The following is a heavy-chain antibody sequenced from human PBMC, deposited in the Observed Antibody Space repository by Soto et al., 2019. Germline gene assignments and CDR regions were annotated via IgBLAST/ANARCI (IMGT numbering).Heavy chain of an antibody. CDR1: GFTFSSYG. V-gene: IGHV3-33*01. J-gene: IGHJ1*01. D-gene: IGHD3-16*02. CDR2: IWYDGSNK. CDR3: ARGESYEYFQH. Sequence: QVQLVESGGGVVQPGRSLRLSCAASGFTFSSYGMHWVRQAPGKGLEWVAVIWYDGSNKYYADSVKGRFTISRDNSKNTLHLQMNSLRAEDTAVYYCARGESYEYFQHWGQGTLVTVSS.